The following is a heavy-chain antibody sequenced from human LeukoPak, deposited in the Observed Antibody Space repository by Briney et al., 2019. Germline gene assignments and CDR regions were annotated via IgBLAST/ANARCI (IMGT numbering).Heavy chain of an antibody. Sequence: PGGSLRLSCVGSGFTFSSYSMNWVRQAPGKGLEWVSYISGTSNTIYYADSVKGRFTISRDNAKNSPYLQIDSLRAEDTAVYYCARVDYKKPFDSWGQGTLVTVSS. CDR3: ARVDYKKPFDS. J-gene: IGHJ4*02. CDR2: ISGTSNTI. CDR1: GFTFSSYS. V-gene: IGHV3-48*04. D-gene: IGHD4-11*01.